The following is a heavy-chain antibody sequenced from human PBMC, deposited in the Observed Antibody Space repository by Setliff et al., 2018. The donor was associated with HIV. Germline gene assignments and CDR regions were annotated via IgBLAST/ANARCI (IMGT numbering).Heavy chain of an antibody. CDR3: AKDGDYSNWDYDAFDI. J-gene: IGHJ3*02. CDR2: INYDESSE. D-gene: IGHD1-7*01. Sequence: PGGSLRLSCAASGFTFSAHGMHWVRQAPGKGLEWVAFINYDESSEYYVGSVKGRVTISRDNSKNTVDLQMNSLRAEDTAVYYCAKDGDYSNWDYDAFDIWGQGTMVTVSS. CDR1: GFTFSAHG. V-gene: IGHV3-30*02.